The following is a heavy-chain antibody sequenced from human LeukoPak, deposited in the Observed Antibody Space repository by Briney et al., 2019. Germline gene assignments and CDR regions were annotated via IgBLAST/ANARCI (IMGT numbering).Heavy chain of an antibody. CDR1: GFTVSSNY. CDR2: IYSGGST. CDR3: AKALNPNCGGDCNWFDP. D-gene: IGHD2-21*02. Sequence: PGGSLRLSCAASGFTVSSNYMSWVRQAPGKGLEWVSVIYSGGSTYYADSVKGRFTISRDNSKNTLYLQMNSLRAEDTAVYYCAKALNPNCGGDCNWFDPWGQGTLVTVSS. J-gene: IGHJ5*02. V-gene: IGHV3-66*01.